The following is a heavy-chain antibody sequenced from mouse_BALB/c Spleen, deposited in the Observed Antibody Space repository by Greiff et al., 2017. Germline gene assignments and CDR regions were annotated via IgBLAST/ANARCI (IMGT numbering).Heavy chain of an antibody. J-gene: IGHJ4*01. Sequence: QVQLKQSGPGLVQPSQSLSITCTVSGFSLTSYGVHWVRQSPGKGLEWLGVIWSGGSTDYNAAFISRLSISKDNSKSQVFFKMNSLQANDTAIYYCAITTVVAYYAMDYWGQGTSVTVSS. D-gene: IGHD1-1*01. CDR1: GFSLTSYG. V-gene: IGHV2-2*02. CDR3: AITTVVAYYAMDY. CDR2: IWSGGST.